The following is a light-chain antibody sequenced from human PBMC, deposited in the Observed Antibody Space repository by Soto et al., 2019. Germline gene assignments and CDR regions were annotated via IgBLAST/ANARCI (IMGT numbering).Light chain of an antibody. J-gene: IGKJ1*01. CDR2: DAS. Sequence: DIQTTQSPFTLSASVGDRVTITCRASQSISSWLAWYQQKPGKAPKLLIYDASSLESGVPSRFSGSGSGTEFTLTISSLQPDDFATYYCQQYNSYGTFGQGTKVDIK. V-gene: IGKV1-5*01. CDR1: QSISSW. CDR3: QQYNSYGT.